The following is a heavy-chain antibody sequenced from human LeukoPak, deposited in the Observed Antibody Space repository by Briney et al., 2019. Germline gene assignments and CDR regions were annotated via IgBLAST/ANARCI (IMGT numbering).Heavy chain of an antibody. J-gene: IGHJ4*02. CDR3: ARLGYYDSSGPDDY. D-gene: IGHD3-22*01. Sequence: SETLSLTCTVSGGSTSSYYWSWIRQPPGKGLEWIGYIYYSGSTSYNPSLKSRVTISVDTSKNQFSLKLSSVTAADTAVYYCARLGYYDSSGPDDYWGQGTLVTVSS. CDR2: IYYSGST. CDR1: GGSTSSYY. V-gene: IGHV4-59*12.